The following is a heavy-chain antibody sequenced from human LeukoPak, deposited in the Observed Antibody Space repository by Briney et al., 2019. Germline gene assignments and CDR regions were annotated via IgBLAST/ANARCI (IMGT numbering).Heavy chain of an antibody. CDR2: ICSSSSCI. Sequence: GGSLRLSCAASGFTFSSYGMRWVGQAPGRGLEWVSFICSSSSCIYYAGSVKGRFIISRDNAKNSLYLQMNSLRPQDTAVYYCARDRRSSGYYAFDYRGQGTLVTVSS. D-gene: IGHD3-22*01. CDR1: GFTFSSYG. CDR3: ARDRRSSGYYAFDY. J-gene: IGHJ4*02. V-gene: IGHV3-21*01.